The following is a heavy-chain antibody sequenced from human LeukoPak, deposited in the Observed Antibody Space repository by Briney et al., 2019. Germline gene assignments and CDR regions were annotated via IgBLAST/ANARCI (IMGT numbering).Heavy chain of an antibody. CDR2: IYYSGST. Sequence: PSETLSLTCTVSGGSISSYYWSWIRQPPGKGLEWIGYIYYSGSTNYNPSLKSRVTISVDTSKNQFSLKLSSVTDADTAVYYCASVSVATTDFDYWGQGTLVTVSS. D-gene: IGHD5-24*01. CDR3: ASVSVATTDFDY. J-gene: IGHJ4*02. CDR1: GGSISSYY. V-gene: IGHV4-59*01.